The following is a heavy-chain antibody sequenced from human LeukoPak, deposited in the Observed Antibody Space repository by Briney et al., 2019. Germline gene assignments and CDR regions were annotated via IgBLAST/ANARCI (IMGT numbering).Heavy chain of an antibody. D-gene: IGHD6-13*01. Sequence: PGGSLRLSCAASGSTFSSYWMSWVRQAPGKGLEWVANIKQDGSEKYYVDSVKGRFTISRDNAKNSLYLQMNSLRAEDTAVYYCTSVGSWYCNDYWGQGTLVSVSS. V-gene: IGHV3-7*01. CDR3: TSVGSWYCNDY. CDR2: IKQDGSEK. CDR1: GSTFSSYW. J-gene: IGHJ4*02.